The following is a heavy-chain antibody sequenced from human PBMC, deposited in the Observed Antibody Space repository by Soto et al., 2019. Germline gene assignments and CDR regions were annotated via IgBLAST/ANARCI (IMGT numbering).Heavy chain of an antibody. CDR2: ISGSGGST. Sequence: XGSLRLSCASSVFTFSSYAMSCVRHSPGKWLEWVSAISGSGGSTYYADSVKGRFTISRDNSKNTLYLQMNSLRAEDTAVYYCAKEIRYCSGGSCYSYGMDVWGQGTTVTVSS. J-gene: IGHJ6*02. D-gene: IGHD2-15*01. CDR1: VFTFSSYA. V-gene: IGHV3-23*01. CDR3: AKEIRYCSGGSCYSYGMDV.